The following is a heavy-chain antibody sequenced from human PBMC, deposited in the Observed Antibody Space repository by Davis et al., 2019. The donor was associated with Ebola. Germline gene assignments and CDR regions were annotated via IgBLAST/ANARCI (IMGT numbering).Heavy chain of an antibody. CDR2: IIPIIARE. J-gene: IGHJ4*02. CDR1: GGTFYSYG. D-gene: IGHD1-1*01. Sequence: SVKVSCKASGGTFYSYGISWVRQAPGQGLEWVGGIIPIIARENYAEKFQGRVTISADESTNTAYMELRSLRSEDTAVYYCARGAIITDQVEYFDYWGQGTLVTVSS. V-gene: IGHV1-69*13. CDR3: ARGAIITDQVEYFDY.